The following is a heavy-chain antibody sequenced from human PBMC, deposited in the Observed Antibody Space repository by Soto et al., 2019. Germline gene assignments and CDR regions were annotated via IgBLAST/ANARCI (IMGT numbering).Heavy chain of an antibody. V-gene: IGHV3-33*08. D-gene: IGHD3-22*01. CDR2: IWYDGSNK. J-gene: IGHJ4*02. Sequence: GVSLRLSCAASGFTFCSYAMSWVRQAPGRGLEWVAVIWYDGSNKYYADSVKGRFTISRDNSKNTLYLQMNSLRAEDTAVYYCARDPYYYYSSGYYVRFDYWGQGTLVTVSS. CDR1: GFTFCSYA. CDR3: ARDPYYYYSSGYYVRFDY.